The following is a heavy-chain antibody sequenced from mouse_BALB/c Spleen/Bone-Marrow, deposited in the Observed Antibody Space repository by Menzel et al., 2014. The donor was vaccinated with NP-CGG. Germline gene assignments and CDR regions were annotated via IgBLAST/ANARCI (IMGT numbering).Heavy chain of an antibody. CDR2: IRNKANGYTT. D-gene: IGHD2-14*01. CDR1: GFTFTDYY. J-gene: IGHJ3*01. CDR3: ARDRRYDLAWFAY. V-gene: IGHV7-3*02. Sequence: EVQVVESGGGLVQPGGSLRLSCATSGFTFTDYYMSWVRQPPGKALEWLGFIRNKANGYTTEYSASVKGQFTISRDNSQSILYLQMNTLRAEDSATYYCARDRRYDLAWFAYWGQGTLVTVSA.